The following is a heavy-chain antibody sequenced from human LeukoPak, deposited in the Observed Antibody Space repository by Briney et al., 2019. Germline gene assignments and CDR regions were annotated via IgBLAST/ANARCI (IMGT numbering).Heavy chain of an antibody. CDR1: GGSFSGYY. J-gene: IGHJ4*02. CDR3: ARGFNDFWSGYYRSARIDY. V-gene: IGHV4-34*01. Sequence: SETLSLTCAVYGGSFSGYYWSWIRRPPGKGLEWIGEINHSGSTNYNPSLKSRVTISVDTSKNQFSLKLSSVTAADTAVYYCARGFNDFWSGYYRSARIDYWGQGTLVTVSS. CDR2: INHSGST. D-gene: IGHD3-3*01.